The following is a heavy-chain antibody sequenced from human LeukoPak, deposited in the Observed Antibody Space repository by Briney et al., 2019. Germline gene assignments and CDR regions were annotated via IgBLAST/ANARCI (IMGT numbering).Heavy chain of an antibody. J-gene: IGHJ1*01. CDR1: DDSITIYY. Sequence: SETLSLTCSVSDDSITIYYWTWIRQPPGKGLEWIGYIDHTGTTNYNPSLNSRVTISRDTSKNHFSLQLSSVTAADTAVYYCARGNHYYDSSAYLPWESFQHWGQGTLVTVSS. CDR3: ARGNHYYDSSAYLPWESFQH. D-gene: IGHD3-22*01. CDR2: IDHTGTT. V-gene: IGHV4-59*01.